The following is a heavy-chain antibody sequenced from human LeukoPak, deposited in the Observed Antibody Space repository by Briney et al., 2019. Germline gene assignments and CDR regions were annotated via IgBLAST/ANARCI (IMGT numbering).Heavy chain of an antibody. Sequence: KPGESLKISCETSGYSFNNYWIAWVRQMPGKGLEWMGIIYPGESDTIYSVSFQGRVTISVDKAISTAYLQWSSLRASDSAIYFCARQIPLYSDSTGYYDFYYGMDVWGQGTTVTVSS. D-gene: IGHD3-22*01. CDR2: IYPGESDT. CDR1: GYSFNNYW. V-gene: IGHV5-51*01. CDR3: ARQIPLYSDSTGYYDFYYGMDV. J-gene: IGHJ6*02.